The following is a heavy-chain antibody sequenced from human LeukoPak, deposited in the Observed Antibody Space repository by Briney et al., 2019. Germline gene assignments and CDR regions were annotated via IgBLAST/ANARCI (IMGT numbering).Heavy chain of an antibody. CDR2: IYYSGST. D-gene: IGHD6-13*01. CDR3: AGHSRPLPGIAAARSDY. CDR1: GGSISSSSYY. V-gene: IGHV4-39*01. J-gene: IGHJ4*02. Sequence: PSETLSLTCTVSGGSISSSSYYWGWIRQPPGKGLEWIGSIYYSGSTYYNPSLKSRVTISVDTSKNQFSLKLSSVTAADTAVYYCAGHSRPLPGIAAARSDYWGQGTLVTVSS.